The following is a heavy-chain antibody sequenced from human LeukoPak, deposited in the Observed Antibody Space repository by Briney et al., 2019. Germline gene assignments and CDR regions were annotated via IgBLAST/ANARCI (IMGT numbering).Heavy chain of an antibody. CDR1: GFTFSSYA. D-gene: IGHD2-21*02. V-gene: IGHV3-30*04. Sequence: GGSLRLSCAASGFTFSSYAMHWVRQAPGKGLEWVAVISYDGSNKYYADSVKGRFTISRDNSKNTLYLQMNSLRAEDTAVYYCARVLRGDPSAPGDYWGQGTLVTVSS. CDR2: ISYDGSNK. J-gene: IGHJ4*02. CDR3: ARVLRGDPSAPGDY.